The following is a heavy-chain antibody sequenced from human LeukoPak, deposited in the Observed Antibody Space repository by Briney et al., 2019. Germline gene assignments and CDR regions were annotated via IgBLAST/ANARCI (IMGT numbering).Heavy chain of an antibody. J-gene: IGHJ3*02. CDR3: AKDIWSGARAGFDI. V-gene: IGHV3-23*01. D-gene: IGHD3-10*01. CDR1: GFIFSNYA. Sequence: GGSLRLSCGASGFIFSNYAMSWFRQAPGRGLEWVSGISANGQSTSYADSVKGQFTISRDSSKNTLYLQMNSLRAEDTAVYYCAKDIWSGARAGFDIWGPGTMVTVSS. CDR2: ISANGQST.